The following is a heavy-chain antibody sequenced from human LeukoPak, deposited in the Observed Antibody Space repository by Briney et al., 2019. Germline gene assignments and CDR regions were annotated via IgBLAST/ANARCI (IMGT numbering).Heavy chain of an antibody. Sequence: GGSLRLSCTASGFTFSNYYTTWVRQAPGRGLEWVANINHDGIEKNYVDSVKGRFTISRDNTKRSLFLQMNSLRAEDTAVYYCTKDGAAGAPAEVMAVWGQGTTVTVSS. CDR2: INHDGIEK. J-gene: IGHJ6*02. V-gene: IGHV3-7*01. CDR3: TKDGAAGAPAEVMAV. D-gene: IGHD6-13*01. CDR1: GFTFSNYY.